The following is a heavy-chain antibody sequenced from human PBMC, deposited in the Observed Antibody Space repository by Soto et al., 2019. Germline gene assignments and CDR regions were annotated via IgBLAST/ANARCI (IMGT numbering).Heavy chain of an antibody. V-gene: IGHV1-69*12. CDR3: ATDRDDVFHS. Sequence: QVQLVQSGAEVKKPGSSVKVSCKASGGTFSSYAISWVRQAPGQGLDWMGVINPIFGSTDYAQRFQDRVTITADESASTAYMELSSLRSDDTAIYYCATDRDDVFHSWGRGTLVSVSS. D-gene: IGHD2-21*02. CDR1: GGTFSSYA. J-gene: IGHJ4*02. CDR2: INPIFGST.